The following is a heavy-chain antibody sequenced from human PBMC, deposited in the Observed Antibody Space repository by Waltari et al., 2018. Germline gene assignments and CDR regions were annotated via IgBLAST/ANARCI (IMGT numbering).Heavy chain of an antibody. Sequence: QVQLVESGGGVVQPGGSLRLSCAASGFTFSSYGMHWVRQAPGKGLEWVAFIRYDGSNKDYADSVKGRFTISRDNSKNTLYLQMNSLRAEDTAVYYCAKTTREQLVPYYYYYYMDVWGKGTTVTVSS. V-gene: IGHV3-30*02. D-gene: IGHD6-13*01. J-gene: IGHJ6*03. CDR1: GFTFSSYG. CDR2: IRYDGSNK. CDR3: AKTTREQLVPYYYYYYMDV.